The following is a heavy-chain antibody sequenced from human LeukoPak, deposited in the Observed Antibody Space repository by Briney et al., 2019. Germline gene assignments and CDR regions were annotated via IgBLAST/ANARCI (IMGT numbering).Heavy chain of an antibody. CDR1: GFTFSSYA. J-gene: IGHJ6*02. Sequence: PGGSLRLSCAASGFTFSSYAMSWVRQAPGKGLEWVSTISGGGGSTYYTDSVKGRFTISRDNSKNTLYLQMNSLRAEDTAVYYCAKEGGRSGYYMDYYSGMDVWGQGTTVTVSS. CDR3: AKEGGRSGYYMDYYSGMDV. D-gene: IGHD3-3*01. V-gene: IGHV3-23*01. CDR2: ISGGGGST.